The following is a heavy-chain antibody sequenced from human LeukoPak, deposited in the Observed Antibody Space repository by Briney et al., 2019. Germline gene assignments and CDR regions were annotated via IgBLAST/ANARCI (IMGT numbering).Heavy chain of an antibody. Sequence: GGSLRLSCAASGFTFSSYAMHWDRQAPGKGLEWVAVISYDGSNKYYADSVKGRFTISRDNSKNTLYLQMNSLRAEDTAVYYCARDSPERYYGSGSHFDYWGQGTLVTVSS. CDR2: ISYDGSNK. CDR3: ARDSPERYYGSGSHFDY. V-gene: IGHV3-30-3*01. CDR1: GFTFSSYA. D-gene: IGHD3-10*01. J-gene: IGHJ4*02.